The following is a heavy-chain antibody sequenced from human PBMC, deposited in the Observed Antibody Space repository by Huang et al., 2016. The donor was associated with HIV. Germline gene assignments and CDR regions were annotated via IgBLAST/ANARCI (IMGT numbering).Heavy chain of an antibody. CDR2: NSSYNNKS. CDR1: GYSFSSFG. Sequence: QEHLEQSGAEVKKPGASVKVSCKASGYSFSSFGISWVRQAPGHGLEWMGWNSSYNNKSNYAQKIRSRVTMTTDTSTSSAYMELRSLRADDTAVYDGTRKNDDDFWSGSYTGGALHVWGQGTVVTVSS. J-gene: IGHJ3*01. V-gene: IGHV1-18*01. CDR3: TRKNDDDFWSGSYTGGALHV. D-gene: IGHD3-3*01.